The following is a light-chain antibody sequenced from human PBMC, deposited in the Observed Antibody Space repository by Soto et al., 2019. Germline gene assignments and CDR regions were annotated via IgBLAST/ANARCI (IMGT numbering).Light chain of an antibody. Sequence: AIQLTQSPSSLSASVGDRVTITCRASQGISSALAWYQQKPGKAPKLLIYDASSLESGVPSRFRASGSRTDFALTINCLQPEDFETYYCQQFNSYPLAFGGGIKVEIK. CDR2: DAS. V-gene: IGKV1-13*02. CDR1: QGISSA. CDR3: QQFNSYPLA. J-gene: IGKJ4*01.